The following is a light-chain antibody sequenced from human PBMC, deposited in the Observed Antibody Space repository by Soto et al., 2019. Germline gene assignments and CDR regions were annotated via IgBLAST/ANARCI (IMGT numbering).Light chain of an antibody. CDR3: QQYGGSPPWT. J-gene: IGKJ1*01. CDR2: GAS. V-gene: IGKV3-20*01. Sequence: EIVLTQSPGTLSLSPGERATLSCRASQSVSNNFVAWYQQKPGQAPRLLISGASTRATDFPDRFSGSGSGTDFTLTISRLEPEDFAVYYCQQYGGSPPWTFGQGTKVDMK. CDR1: QSVSNNF.